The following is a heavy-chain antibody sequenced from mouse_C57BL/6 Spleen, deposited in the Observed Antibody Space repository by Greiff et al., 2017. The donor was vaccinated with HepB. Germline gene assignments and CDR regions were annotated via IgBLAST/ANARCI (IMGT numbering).Heavy chain of an antibody. CDR1: GFTFSSYA. Sequence: EVKLVESGGGLVKPGGSLKLSCAASGFTFSSYAMSWVRQTPEKRLEWVATISDGGSYTYYPDNVKGRFTISRDNAKNNLYLQMSHLKSEDTAMYYCARYSNSNWYFDVWGTGTTVTVSS. D-gene: IGHD2-5*01. CDR2: ISDGGSYT. V-gene: IGHV5-4*03. J-gene: IGHJ1*03. CDR3: ARYSNSNWYFDV.